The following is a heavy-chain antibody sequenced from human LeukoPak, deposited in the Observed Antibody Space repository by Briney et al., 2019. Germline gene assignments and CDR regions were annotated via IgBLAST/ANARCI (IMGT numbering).Heavy chain of an antibody. CDR3: ARDHYYYGMDV. J-gene: IGHJ6*02. CDR1: GFTVSSNY. Sequence: GGSLRLSCAASGFTVSSNYMSWVRQAPGKGLEWFSVIYSGGSTYYADSVKGRFTISRDNSKNTLYLQMNSLRAEDTAVYYCARDHYYYGMDVWGQGTTVTVSS. V-gene: IGHV3-53*01. CDR2: IYSGGST.